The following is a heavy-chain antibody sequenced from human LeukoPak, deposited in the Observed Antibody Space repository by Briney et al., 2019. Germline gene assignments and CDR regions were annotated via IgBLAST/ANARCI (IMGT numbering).Heavy chain of an antibody. Sequence: GGSLRLSCAASGFTFSSYAMSWVRQAPGKGLEWVSAISGSGGSTYYADSVKGRFTISRDNSKNTLYLQMNSLRAEDTAVYYCAKATPGIAAAVGAFDIWGQGTMVTVSS. D-gene: IGHD6-13*01. CDR3: AKATPGIAAAVGAFDI. CDR2: ISGSGGST. V-gene: IGHV3-23*01. CDR1: GFTFSSYA. J-gene: IGHJ3*02.